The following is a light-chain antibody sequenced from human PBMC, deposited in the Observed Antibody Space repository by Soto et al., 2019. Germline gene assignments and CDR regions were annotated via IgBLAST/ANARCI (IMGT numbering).Light chain of an antibody. CDR3: QQHNSYPPYT. CDR2: AAS. J-gene: IGKJ2*01. Sequence: DIQLTQSPSFLSASVGDRVTITCRASQGISSYLAWYQQKPGKAPKLLIYAASTLQSGVPSRFSGSGSGTEFTLTISSLQPEDFATYYCQQHNSYPPYTFGQGTKLEIK. CDR1: QGISSY. V-gene: IGKV1-9*01.